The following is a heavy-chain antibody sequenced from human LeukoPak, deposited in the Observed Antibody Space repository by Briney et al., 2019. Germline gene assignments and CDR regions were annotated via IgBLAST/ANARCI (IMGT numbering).Heavy chain of an antibody. D-gene: IGHD2-21*02. CDR3: ARLRVTTGFDY. V-gene: IGHV4-39*01. CDR1: DGSITRSSYY. Sequence: SETLSLTCTVSDGSITRSSYYWGWIRQTPGEGLDWIGSIYYSGITYYNPSLQGRVTMSVDTSKIQFSLKLNSVTVADTAVYYCARLRVTTGFDYWDQGIPVTVSS. J-gene: IGHJ4*02. CDR2: IYYSGIT.